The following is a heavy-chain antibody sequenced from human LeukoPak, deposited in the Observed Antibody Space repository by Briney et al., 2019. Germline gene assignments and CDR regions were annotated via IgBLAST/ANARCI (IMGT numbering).Heavy chain of an antibody. J-gene: IGHJ5*01. D-gene: IGHD6-13*01. CDR2: IKSKTDGGTT. CDR1: GFTFSNAW. V-gene: IGHV3-15*01. CDR3: AKDPIPGRIAAAGTGWFDY. Sequence: GGSLRLSCAASGFTFSNAWMSWVRQAPGKGLEWVGRIKSKTDGGTTDYAAPVKGRFTISRDDSKNTLYLQMNSLRAEDTAVYYCAKDPIPGRIAAAGTGWFDYWGQGTLVTVSS.